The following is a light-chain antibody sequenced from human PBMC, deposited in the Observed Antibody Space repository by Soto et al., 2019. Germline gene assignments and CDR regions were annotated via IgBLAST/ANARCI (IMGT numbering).Light chain of an antibody. V-gene: IGKV1-12*01. Sequence: DIQLTQSPSSASASVGDRVTISCRASQDISTGLVWYQQRPGKAPNLLIYNASTLKGGVPLRFRGSGSGTDFTLTISSLQPEDFATYYCQQADSFPPWTFGQGTKV. CDR2: NAS. CDR3: QQADSFPPWT. J-gene: IGKJ1*01. CDR1: QDISTG.